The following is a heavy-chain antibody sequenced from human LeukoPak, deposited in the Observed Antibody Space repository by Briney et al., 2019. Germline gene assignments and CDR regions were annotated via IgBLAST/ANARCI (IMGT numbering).Heavy chain of an antibody. V-gene: IGHV3-9*01. CDR1: GFTFDDYA. CDR3: AKDMEGSSQGY. CDR2: ISWNSSSI. J-gene: IGHJ4*02. Sequence: GRSLRLSCAASGFTFDDYAVHWVRQAPGKGLEWVSGISWNSSSIGYADSVKGRFTISRDNAKNSLYLQMNSLRAEDTALYYCAKDMEGSSQGYWGQGTLVTVSS. D-gene: IGHD6-6*01.